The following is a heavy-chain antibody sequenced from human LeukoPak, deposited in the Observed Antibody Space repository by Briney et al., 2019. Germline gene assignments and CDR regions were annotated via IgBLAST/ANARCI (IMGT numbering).Heavy chain of an antibody. J-gene: IGHJ5*02. CDR2: IYYSGST. Sequence: SETLSLTCTVSGGSISSYYWSWLRQPPGKGREWIGYIYYSGSTNYNPSLKSRVTISVDTSKNQFSLKLSSVTAADTAVYYCARLTYYDFWSGYYGFHDRGCWFDPWGQGTLVTVSS. CDR3: ARLTYYDFWSGYYGFHDRGCWFDP. V-gene: IGHV4-59*08. D-gene: IGHD3-3*01. CDR1: GGSISSYY.